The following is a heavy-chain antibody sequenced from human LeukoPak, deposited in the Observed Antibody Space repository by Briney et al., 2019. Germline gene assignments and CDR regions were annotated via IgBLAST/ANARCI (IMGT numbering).Heavy chain of an antibody. CDR2: IYTSGST. J-gene: IGHJ4*02. CDR1: GGSISGYY. CDR3: ARDPRGATIKAPYYFDY. Sequence: PSETLSLTCTVSGGSISGYYWSWIRQPAGKGLEWIGRIYTSGSTNYNPSLKSRVTISVDTSKNQFSLKLSSVTAADTAVYYCARDPRGATIKAPYYFDYWGQGTLVTVSS. V-gene: IGHV4-4*07. D-gene: IGHD5-24*01.